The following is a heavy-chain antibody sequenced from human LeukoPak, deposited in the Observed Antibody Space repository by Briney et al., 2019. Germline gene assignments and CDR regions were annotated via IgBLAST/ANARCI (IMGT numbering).Heavy chain of an antibody. V-gene: IGHV3-33*01. Sequence: GGSLRLSCAASGLTFSSYGMHWVRQAPGKGLEWVAGILCDGSDEYYGDSVKGRFTISRDNSQNTLHLQMNSLRAEDTAVYYCARSRDGYFHGLYWGQGTLVTVSS. CDR2: ILCDGSDE. J-gene: IGHJ4*02. CDR1: GLTFSSYG. CDR3: ARSRDGYFHGLY. D-gene: IGHD5-24*01.